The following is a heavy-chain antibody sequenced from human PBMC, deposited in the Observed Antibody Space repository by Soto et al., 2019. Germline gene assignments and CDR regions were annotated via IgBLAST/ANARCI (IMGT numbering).Heavy chain of an antibody. CDR1: GITFNYYT. D-gene: IGHD5-12*01. CDR2: ISAVSDYI. CDR3: SGEAGHSGTEY. V-gene: IGHV3-21*06. Sequence: GGSLRLSCAASGITFNYYTVHWVRRAPGKGLEWVSSISAVSDYIRYADSVKGRFTISRDNAKTSVYLQMKSLTAEDTAVYYCSGEAGHSGTEY. J-gene: IGHJ1*01.